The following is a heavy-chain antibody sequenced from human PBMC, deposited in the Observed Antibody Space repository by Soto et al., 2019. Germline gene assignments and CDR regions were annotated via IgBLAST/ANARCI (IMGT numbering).Heavy chain of an antibody. Sequence: LSETLSLTCTVSGGSISGGDYYWSWIRQPPGKGLEWIGYIYHSGSTYYNPSLKSRLTISVDTSKNQFSPKLSSVTAADAAVYYCARAAGYYDSGTYITYWGQGTLVTVSS. CDR3: ARAAGYYDSGTYITY. V-gene: IGHV4-30-4*01. CDR1: GGSISGGDYY. CDR2: IYHSGST. J-gene: IGHJ4*02. D-gene: IGHD3-10*01.